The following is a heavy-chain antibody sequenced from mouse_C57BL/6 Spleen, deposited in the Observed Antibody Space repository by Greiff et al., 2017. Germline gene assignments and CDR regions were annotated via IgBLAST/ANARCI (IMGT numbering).Heavy chain of an antibody. CDR2: IDPNSGGT. V-gene: IGHV1-72*01. CDR1: GYTFTSYW. Sequence: VKQSCKASGYTFTSYWMHWVKQRPGRGLEWIGRIDPNSGGTKYNEKFKSKATLTVDKPSSTAYMQLSSLTSEDSAVYYCARGDTTVVAPDVWGTGTTVTVSS. CDR3: ARGDTTVVAPDV. D-gene: IGHD1-1*01. J-gene: IGHJ1*03.